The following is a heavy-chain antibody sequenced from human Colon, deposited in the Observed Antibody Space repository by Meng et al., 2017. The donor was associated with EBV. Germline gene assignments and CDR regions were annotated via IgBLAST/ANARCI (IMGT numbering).Heavy chain of an antibody. CDR2: IYYSGST. D-gene: IGHD2-15*01. V-gene: IGHV4-30-4*01. Sequence: QVRPHEAGSGLVTPSQALSITCSSSCGSISSGYSYWSWIRQPQGKCLEWIGYIYYSGSTYYNPSLRSRITISVDTSKNQFSLRLRSVTAADTAVYYCASYGPCSGNNCPLSSFDHWGQGTLVTVSS. CDR3: ASYGPCSGNNCPLSSFDH. J-gene: IGHJ4*02. CDR1: CGSISSGYSY.